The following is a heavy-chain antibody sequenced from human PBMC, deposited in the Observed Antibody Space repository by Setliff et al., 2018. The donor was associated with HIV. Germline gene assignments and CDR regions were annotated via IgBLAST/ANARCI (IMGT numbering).Heavy chain of an antibody. CDR1: GGSISSYY. D-gene: IGHD6-13*01. CDR3: ARGENSWYGLNWFDP. Sequence: SETLSLTCSVSGGSISSYYWSWIRQPPGKGLEWIGDIYYSGMTNYNPSLQSRVTISIDTPKNQFSLKLSSVTATDTAVYYCARGENSWYGLNWFDPWGQGTLVTVSS. V-gene: IGHV4-59*08. J-gene: IGHJ5*02. CDR2: IYYSGMT.